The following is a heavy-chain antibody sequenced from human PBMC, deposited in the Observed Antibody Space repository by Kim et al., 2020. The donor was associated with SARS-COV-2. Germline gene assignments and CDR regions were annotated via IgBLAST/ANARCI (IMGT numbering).Heavy chain of an antibody. J-gene: IGHJ5*01. V-gene: IGHV3-7*01. CDR1: GFTFTSIW. D-gene: IGHD2-21*02. Sequence: GGSLRLSCAASGFTFTSIWMAWVRQAPGKGLEWVANIDQDGNAKYYVDSVKGRFTISRDNADKSLYLQMTSLRVEDTAVYFCATTAAAPGHSWGQGTLVTVSS. CDR3: ATTAAAPGHS. CDR2: IDQDGNAK.